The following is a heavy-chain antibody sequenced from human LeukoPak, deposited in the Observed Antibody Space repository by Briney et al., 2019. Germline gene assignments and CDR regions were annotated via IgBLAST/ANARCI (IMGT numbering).Heavy chain of an antibody. Sequence: SETLSLTCTVSGGSISSSSYYWGWIRQPPGKGLEWIGSIYYSGSTYYNPSLKSRVTISVDTSKNQFSLKLSFVTAADTAVYYCARGLSGSYSFDYWGQGTLVTVSS. J-gene: IGHJ4*02. CDR1: GGSISSSSYY. V-gene: IGHV4-39*07. D-gene: IGHD1-26*01. CDR3: ARGLSGSYSFDY. CDR2: IYYSGST.